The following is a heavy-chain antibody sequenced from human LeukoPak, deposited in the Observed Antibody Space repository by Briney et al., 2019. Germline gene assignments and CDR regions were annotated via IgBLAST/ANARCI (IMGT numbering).Heavy chain of an antibody. CDR2: ISGSGVDT. Sequence: GGSLRLSCAASGLSFSTYAMSWVRQAPGKGLEWVGGISGSGVDTHYAGSVNGRFRISRDNSANTLYLQMNSLREEDTALYYCASGTYRLGDYWGQGTQVAVSP. V-gene: IGHV3-23*01. CDR1: GLSFSTYA. D-gene: IGHD3-10*01. J-gene: IGHJ4*02. CDR3: ASGTYRLGDY.